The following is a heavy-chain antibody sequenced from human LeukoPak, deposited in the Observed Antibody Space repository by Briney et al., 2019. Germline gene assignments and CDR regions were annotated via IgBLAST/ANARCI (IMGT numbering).Heavy chain of an antibody. CDR2: IYYSGST. J-gene: IGHJ4*02. Sequence: PSETLSLTCTVSGGSISSYYWSWIRQPPGKGLEWIGYIYYSGSTNYNPSLKSRVTISVDTSKNQFSLKLSSVTAADTAVYYCARSAEDGYNQPIDYWGQGTLVTVSS. CDR3: ARSAEDGYNQPIDY. CDR1: GGSISSYY. D-gene: IGHD5-24*01. V-gene: IGHV4-59*08.